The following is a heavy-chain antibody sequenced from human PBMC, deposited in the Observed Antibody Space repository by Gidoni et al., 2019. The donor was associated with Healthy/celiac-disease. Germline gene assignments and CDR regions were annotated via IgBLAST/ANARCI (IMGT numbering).Heavy chain of an antibody. D-gene: IGHD5-18*01. V-gene: IGHV2-5*02. J-gene: IGHJ5*02. CDR2: IYWDDDK. Sequence: QITLKESGPALVKPTQTLTLTCTFSGFPLSTTEVGVGWTRQPPGKALEWLAMIYWDDDKRYSPSLESRLTITKDTSKNQVVLTMTNMNPVDTATYYCAHSRYTIYRPGHFDPWGQGTLVTVSS. CDR1: GFPLSTTEVG. CDR3: AHSRYTIYRPGHFDP.